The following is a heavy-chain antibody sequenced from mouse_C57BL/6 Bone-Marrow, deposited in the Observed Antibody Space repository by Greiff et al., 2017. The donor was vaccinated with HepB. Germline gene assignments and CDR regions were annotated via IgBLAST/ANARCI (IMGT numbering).Heavy chain of an antibody. CDR1: GYTFTSYW. J-gene: IGHJ3*01. Sequence: QVQLQQPGAELVRPGTSVKLSCKASGYTFTSYWMHWVKQRPGQGLEWIGVIDPSDSYTNYNQKFKGKATLTVDTSSSTAYMQLSSLTSEDSAVYYCARFYDDDQTAWFAYWGQGTLVTVSA. CDR2: IDPSDSYT. D-gene: IGHD2-4*01. V-gene: IGHV1-59*01. CDR3: ARFYDDDQTAWFAY.